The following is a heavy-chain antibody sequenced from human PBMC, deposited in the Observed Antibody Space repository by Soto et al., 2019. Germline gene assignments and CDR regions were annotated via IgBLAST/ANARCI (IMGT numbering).Heavy chain of an antibody. D-gene: IGHD6-19*01. CDR3: ARGSPRYSSGWYPFNY. CDR2: INHSGST. Sequence: SETLSLTCAVYGGSFSGYYWSWIRQPPGKGLEWIGEINHSGSTNYNPSLKSRVTISVDTSKNQFSLKLSSVTAADTAVYYCARGSPRYSSGWYPFNYWGQGTLVTVSS. V-gene: IGHV4-34*01. CDR1: GGSFSGYY. J-gene: IGHJ4*02.